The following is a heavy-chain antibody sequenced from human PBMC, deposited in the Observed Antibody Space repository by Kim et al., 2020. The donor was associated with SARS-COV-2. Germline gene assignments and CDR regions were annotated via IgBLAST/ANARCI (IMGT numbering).Heavy chain of an antibody. Sequence: SETLSLTCAVYGGSFSGYYWSWIRQPPGKGLEWIGEINHSGSTNYNPSLKSRVTISVDTSKNQFSLKLSSVTAAYTAVYYCARGPGGSGWYRHTYYFDYWGQGTLVTVSS. D-gene: IGHD6-19*01. V-gene: IGHV4-34*01. CDR3: ARGPGGSGWYRHTYYFDY. CDR1: GGSFSGYY. J-gene: IGHJ4*02. CDR2: INHSGST.